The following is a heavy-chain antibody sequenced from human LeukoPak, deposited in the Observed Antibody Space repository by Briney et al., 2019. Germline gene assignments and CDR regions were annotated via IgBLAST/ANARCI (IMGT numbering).Heavy chain of an antibody. V-gene: IGHV3-23*01. J-gene: IGHJ4*02. CDR2: ISGSGGST. CDR1: GFTFSSYA. CDR3: ARDPLATITDPFHFDY. D-gene: IGHD5-12*01. Sequence: QSGGSLRLSCAASGFTFSSYAMSWVRQAPGKGLEWVSAISGSGGSTYYADSVKGRFTISRDNSKNTLYLQMNSLRAEDTAVYYCARDPLATITDPFHFDYWGQGTLATVSS.